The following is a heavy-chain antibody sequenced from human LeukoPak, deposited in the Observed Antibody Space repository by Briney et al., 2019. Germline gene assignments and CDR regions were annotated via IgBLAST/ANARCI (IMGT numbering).Heavy chain of an antibody. Sequence: GGSLRLSCAASGFTFSSYEMNWVRQAPGKGLEWVSYISSSGSTIYYADSVKGRSTISRDNAKNSLYLQMNSLRAEDTAVYYCARVVYDYVWGSYSWDYWGQGTLVTVSS. V-gene: IGHV3-48*03. J-gene: IGHJ4*02. D-gene: IGHD3-16*01. CDR2: ISSSGSTI. CDR1: GFTFSSYE. CDR3: ARVVYDYVWGSYSWDY.